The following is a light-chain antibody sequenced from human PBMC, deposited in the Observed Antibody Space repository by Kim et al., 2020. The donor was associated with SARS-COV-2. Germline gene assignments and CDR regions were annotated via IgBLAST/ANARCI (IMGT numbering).Light chain of an antibody. J-gene: IGLJ1*01. Sequence: GQSSAISCTGTSSDVVGYNRVSWYQRPPGTAPKLIIYEVSHRPSGVPDRFSGSQSGNTASLTISGLQAEDEADYYCTSYTSSNTYVFGSGTKVTVL. CDR2: EVS. CDR3: TSYTSSNTYV. CDR1: SSDVVGYNR. V-gene: IGLV2-18*02.